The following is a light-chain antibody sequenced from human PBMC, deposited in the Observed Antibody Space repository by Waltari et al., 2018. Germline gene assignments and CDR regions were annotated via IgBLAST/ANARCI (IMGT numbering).Light chain of an antibody. Sequence: SYVLTQPPSVSVAPGQTARLTCGGNNIESKSVHWYRQRPGPSPVLVISYDSDRPSGIPGRFSGSNSGNTATLTISRVEAGDEADYYCQVWDANTDPGVFGTGTEVTVL. CDR2: YDS. CDR1: NIESKS. V-gene: IGLV3-21*01. CDR3: QVWDANTDPGV. J-gene: IGLJ1*01.